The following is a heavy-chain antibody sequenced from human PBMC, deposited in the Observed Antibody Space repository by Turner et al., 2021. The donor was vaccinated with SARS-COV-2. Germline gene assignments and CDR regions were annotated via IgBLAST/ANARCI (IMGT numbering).Heavy chain of an antibody. CDR3: ARQRRTGDNPQRGYFGY. CDR2: IYYSGST. CDR1: GRSIGSTNYY. V-gene: IGHV4-39*01. Sequence: QLHLQESGPGLVKPSETLSLTCTFSGRSIGSTNYYWGWIRQPPGKGLEWIGNIYYSGSTYYNPAIRSRLTISIDTSKNQFSLKLSSVTAADTAVYYWARQRRTGDNPQRGYFGYWGQGTLVTVSS. J-gene: IGHJ4*02. D-gene: IGHD2-21*01.